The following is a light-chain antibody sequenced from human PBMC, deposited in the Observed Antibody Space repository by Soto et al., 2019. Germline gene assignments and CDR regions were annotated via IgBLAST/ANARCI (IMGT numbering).Light chain of an antibody. J-gene: IGKJ2*01. CDR2: GAS. Sequence: IVLTQSPGTLSLSPGERATLSCRASQNFGNTFLAWYQQKPGQAPRLLIYGASSRATGIPERISGSGSGTDFTLTTSRLQPEDFAVYFCQQYGSSPYTLGQGTKLEIK. CDR3: QQYGSSPYT. CDR1: QNFGNTF. V-gene: IGKV3-20*01.